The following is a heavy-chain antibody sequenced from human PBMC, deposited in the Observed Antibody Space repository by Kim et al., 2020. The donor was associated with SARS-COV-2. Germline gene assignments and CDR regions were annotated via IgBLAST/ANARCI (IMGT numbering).Heavy chain of an antibody. CDR2: IYYSGST. V-gene: IGHV4-39*01. D-gene: IGHD6-13*01. CDR3: ARIAAAGILDY. CDR1: GGSISSSSYY. J-gene: IGHJ4*02. Sequence: SETLSLTCTVSGGSISSSSYYWGWIRQPPGKGLEWIGSIYYSGSTYYNPSLKSRVTISVDTSKNQFSLKLSSVTAADTAVYYCARIAAAGILDYWGQGTL.